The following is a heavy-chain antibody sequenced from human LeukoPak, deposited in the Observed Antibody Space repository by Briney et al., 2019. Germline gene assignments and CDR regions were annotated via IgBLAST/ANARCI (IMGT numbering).Heavy chain of an antibody. V-gene: IGHV3-66*04. D-gene: IGHD3-22*01. CDR2: IYSGGGT. CDR3: ARHDYDSSGYYGYYGMDV. Sequence: GGSLRLSCAASGFTVSSNYMSWVRQAPGKGLEWVSVIYSGGGTYYADSVKGRFTISRDNSKNTLYLQMNSLRAEDTAVYYCARHDYDSSGYYGYYGMDVWGQGTTVTVPS. J-gene: IGHJ6*02. CDR1: GFTVSSNY.